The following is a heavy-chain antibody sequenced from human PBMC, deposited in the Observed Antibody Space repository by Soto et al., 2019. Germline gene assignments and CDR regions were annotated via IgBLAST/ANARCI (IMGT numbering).Heavy chain of an antibody. V-gene: IGHV3-23*01. Sequence: GGSLRLSCAASGFPFSSTDMCWVRQAPGKGLEWVSTILDTGTTVFYADSVEGRFTVSRDNSNNTLYVQMNNLRADDTAVYYCVKNSGWFNTWGQGALVTVSS. CDR2: ILDTGTTV. J-gene: IGHJ5*02. D-gene: IGHD3-10*01. CDR1: GFPFSSTD. CDR3: VKNSGWFNT.